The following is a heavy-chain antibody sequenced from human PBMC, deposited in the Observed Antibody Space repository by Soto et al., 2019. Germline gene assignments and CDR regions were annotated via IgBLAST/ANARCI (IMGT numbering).Heavy chain of an antibody. D-gene: IGHD3-22*01. J-gene: IGHJ4*02. Sequence: SVKVSCKASGGTFRSYGITWVRQAPGQGLEWMGGIIPIFGTTNYAQKFQGRVTITADESTNIAYMELSSLRSEDTAVYYCARDYYDSSGYPGYWGQGTLVTVSS. CDR1: GGTFRSYG. CDR3: ARDYYDSSGYPGY. V-gene: IGHV1-69*13. CDR2: IIPIFGTT.